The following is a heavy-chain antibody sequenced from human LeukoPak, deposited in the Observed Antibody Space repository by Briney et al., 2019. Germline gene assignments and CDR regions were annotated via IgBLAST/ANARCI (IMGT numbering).Heavy chain of an antibody. CDR1: GLTFSSYW. Sequence: GGSLRLSCAASGLTFSSYWMHWVRHAPGKGLVWVSRINSDGSSTSYADSVKGRFTISRDNAKNTLYLQMNSLRAEDTAVYYCARDLLGNSGSYLRHPNGPPFDYWGQGTLVTVSS. CDR3: ARDLLGNSGSYLRHPNGPPFDY. J-gene: IGHJ4*02. D-gene: IGHD1-26*01. CDR2: INSDGSST. V-gene: IGHV3-74*01.